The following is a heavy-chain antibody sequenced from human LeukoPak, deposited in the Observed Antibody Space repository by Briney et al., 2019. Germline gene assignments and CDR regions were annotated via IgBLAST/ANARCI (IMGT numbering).Heavy chain of an antibody. V-gene: IGHV4-59*01. J-gene: IGHJ4*02. Sequence: SETLSLTCTVSGGSISSCYWSWIRQPPGKGLEWIGYIYYSGSTNYNPSLKSRVTISVDTSKNQFSLKLSSVTAADTAVYYCARSPTYGGYPANFDYWGQGTLVTVSS. CDR2: IYYSGST. CDR3: ARSPTYGGYPANFDY. CDR1: GGSISSCY. D-gene: IGHD5-12*01.